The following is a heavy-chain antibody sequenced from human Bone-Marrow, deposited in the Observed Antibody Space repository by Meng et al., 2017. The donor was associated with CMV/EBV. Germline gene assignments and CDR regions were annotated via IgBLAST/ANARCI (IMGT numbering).Heavy chain of an antibody. CDR2: IIPMRATT. CDR1: GDTFSKYV. Sequence: SVKVSCKASGDTFSKYVTSWVRQAPGQGLEWMGGIIPMRATTNYAQRFQGRVTITADKSTGTVYMELSSLRSEDTAVYYCARGDTVTIDYWGQGTLVTVSS. CDR3: ARGDTVTIDY. D-gene: IGHD4-17*01. J-gene: IGHJ4*02. V-gene: IGHV1-69*10.